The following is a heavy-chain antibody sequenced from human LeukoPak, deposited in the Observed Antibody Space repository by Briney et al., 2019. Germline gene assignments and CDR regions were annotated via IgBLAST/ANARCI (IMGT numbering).Heavy chain of an antibody. CDR3: ARDSAYCGGDCYVRWFDP. Sequence: GGSLRLSCSASGFTFSSSWMSWVRQAPGKGLEWVANIKEDGSVTQYVDSVKGRFTISRDNAKNSLYLQMNSLRAEDTAVYYCARDSAYCGGDCYVRWFDPWGQGTLVTVSS. CDR1: GFTFSSSW. V-gene: IGHV3-7*01. J-gene: IGHJ5*02. CDR2: IKEDGSVT. D-gene: IGHD2-21*02.